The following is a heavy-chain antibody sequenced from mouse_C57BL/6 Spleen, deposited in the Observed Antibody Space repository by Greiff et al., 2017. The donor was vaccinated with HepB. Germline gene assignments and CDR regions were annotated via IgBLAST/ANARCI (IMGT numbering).Heavy chain of an antibody. J-gene: IGHJ2*01. CDR1: GYTFTSYW. D-gene: IGHD2-5*01. V-gene: IGHV1-61*01. CDR2: IYPSDSET. CDR3: AREDYYSIFDY. Sequence: QVQLQQPGAELVRPGSSVKLSCKASGYTFTSYWMDWVKQRPGQGLEWIGNIYPSDSETHYNQKFKDKATLTVDKSSSTAYMQLSSLTSEDSAVYYCAREDYYSIFDYWGQGTTLTVSS.